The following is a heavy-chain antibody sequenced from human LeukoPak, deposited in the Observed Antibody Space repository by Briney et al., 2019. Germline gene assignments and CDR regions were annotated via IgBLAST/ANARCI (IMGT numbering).Heavy chain of an antibody. CDR3: ARLRGTTTTSYFDY. J-gene: IGHJ4*02. CDR1: GDSVSSNSAA. D-gene: IGHD1-14*01. CDR2: TYYRSKWYN. Sequence: SQTLSLTCDISGDSVSSNSAAWNWIRQSPSRGLEWLGRTYYRSKWYNDYAVSVKGRITINPDTSKNHFSLQLNSVTPEDTAVYYCARLRGTTTTSYFDYWDQGILVTVSS. V-gene: IGHV6-1*01.